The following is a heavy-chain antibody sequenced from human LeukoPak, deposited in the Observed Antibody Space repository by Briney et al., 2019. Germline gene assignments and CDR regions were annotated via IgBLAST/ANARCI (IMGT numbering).Heavy chain of an antibody. CDR2: INHGEST. CDR3: ARGRTYYYDTSGYGPSIYYGMDV. D-gene: IGHD3-22*01. J-gene: IGHJ6*02. V-gene: IGHV4-34*01. Sequence: SETLSLTYAVSGGSFSGYYWYWIRQPPGKGLEWIGEINHGESTNYNPSLKSRATLSVDTSKNQFSLKLTSVTAADTAVYYCARGRTYYYDTSGYGPSIYYGMDVWGQGTTVIVSS. CDR1: GGSFSGYY.